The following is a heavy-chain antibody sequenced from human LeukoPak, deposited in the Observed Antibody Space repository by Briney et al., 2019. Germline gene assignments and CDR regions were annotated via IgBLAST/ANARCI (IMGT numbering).Heavy chain of an antibody. CDR1: VGSTLSHY. J-gene: IGHJ4*02. Sequence: SETLSLTCTLSVGSTLSHYWRWIRQPPGKGLEWIGYIYYSGSTNYNPSLKSRVTISVDTSKNQLSLKLSSVTAADTAVYYWERSNWDTYYFDYWGQGTLVTVSS. V-gene: IGHV4-59*08. CDR3: ERSNWDTYYFDY. D-gene: IGHD7-27*01. CDR2: IYYSGST.